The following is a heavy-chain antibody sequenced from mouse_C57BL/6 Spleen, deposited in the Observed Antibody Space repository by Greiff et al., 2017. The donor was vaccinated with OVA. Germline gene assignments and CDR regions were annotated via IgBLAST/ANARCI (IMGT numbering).Heavy chain of an antibody. CDR1: GFSLTSYG. Sequence: VQVVESGPGLVQPSQSLSITCTVSGFSLTSYGVHWVRQSPGKGLEWLGVIWSGGSTDYNAAFISRLSISKDNSKSQVSFKMNSLQADDTAIYYCARNRGTGHFDYWGQGTTLTVSS. CDR2: IWSGGST. J-gene: IGHJ2*01. V-gene: IGHV2-2*01. CDR3: ARNRGTGHFDY. D-gene: IGHD3-3*01.